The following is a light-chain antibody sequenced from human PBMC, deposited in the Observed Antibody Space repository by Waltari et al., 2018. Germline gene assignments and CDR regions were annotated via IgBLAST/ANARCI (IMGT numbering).Light chain of an antibody. Sequence: QSVLTQPPSASGAPGQRVTISCSGSRSNIGTNTVNWYQQFPGTAPKLLISTNNPRPSGGPDRFSGSKSGTSASLAISGLQSEDEADYYCATWDDRLDGVVFGGGTKLTV. V-gene: IGLV1-44*01. CDR1: RSNIGTNT. J-gene: IGLJ3*02. CDR3: ATWDDRLDGVV. CDR2: TNN.